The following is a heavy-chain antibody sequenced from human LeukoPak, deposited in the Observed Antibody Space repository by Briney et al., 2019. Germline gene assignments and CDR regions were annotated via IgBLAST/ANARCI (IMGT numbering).Heavy chain of an antibody. D-gene: IGHD6-19*01. CDR2: FSGSGGST. V-gene: IGHV3-23*01. CDR3: ARGQKSVGRVLAGTTIYNYYYYMDV. J-gene: IGHJ6*03. CDR1: GFTFNNYA. Sequence: PGGSLRLSCVASGFTFNNYAMTWVRQAPGKGLEWVSTFSGSGGSTHYADSVKGRFTISRDNSKNTLYLQMNRLRAEDTAVYYCARGQKSVGRVLAGTTIYNYYYYMDVWGKGTTVTVSS.